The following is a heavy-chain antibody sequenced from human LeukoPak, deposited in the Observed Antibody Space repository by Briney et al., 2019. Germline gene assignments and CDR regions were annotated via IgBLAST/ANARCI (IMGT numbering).Heavy chain of an antibody. CDR1: GHSISSGYY. D-gene: IGHD3-10*01. J-gene: IGHJ4*02. V-gene: IGHV4-38-2*01. CDR3: ARLYYGSGRVDY. CDR2: IYHSGST. Sequence: SETLSLTCAVSGHSISSGYYWGWIRQPPGKGLEWIGSIYHSGSTYYNPSLKSRVTISVDTSKNQFSLKLSSVTAADTVVYYCARLYYGSGRVDYWGQGTLVTVSS.